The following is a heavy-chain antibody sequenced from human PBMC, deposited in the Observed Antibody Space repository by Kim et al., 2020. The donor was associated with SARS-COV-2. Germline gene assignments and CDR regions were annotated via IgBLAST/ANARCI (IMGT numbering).Heavy chain of an antibody. D-gene: IGHD3-9*01. V-gene: IGHV4-39*01. CDR3: ARHGTLRYFDWLFASSPDY. CDR1: GGSISSSSYY. J-gene: IGHJ4*02. Sequence: SETLSLTCTVSGGSISSSSYYWGWIRQPPGKGLEWIGSIYYSGSTYYNPTLKRRVTISVDTSKNQFSLKLSSVTAADTAVYYCARHGTLRYFDWLFASSPDYWGQGTLVTVSS. CDR2: IYYSGST.